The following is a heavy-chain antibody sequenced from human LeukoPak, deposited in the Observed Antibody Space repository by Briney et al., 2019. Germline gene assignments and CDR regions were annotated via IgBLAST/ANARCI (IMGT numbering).Heavy chain of an antibody. CDR2: LYTSGST. CDR1: GGSISSYY. CDR3: ASIYSSSWYGTDY. V-gene: IGHV4-4*07. D-gene: IGHD6-13*01. Sequence: SETLSLTCTVSGGSISSYYWNWIRQPAGKGLEWIGRLYTSGSTNYNPSLKSRVTMSVDTSKNQFSLKLTSVTAADTAVYYCASIYSSSWYGTDYWGQGTLVTVSS. J-gene: IGHJ4*02.